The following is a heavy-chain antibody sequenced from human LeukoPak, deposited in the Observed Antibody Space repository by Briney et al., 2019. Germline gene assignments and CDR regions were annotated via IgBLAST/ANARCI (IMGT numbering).Heavy chain of an antibody. Sequence: PSETLSLTCTVSGGSISTYYWSWLRQPPGKGLEWIGYIYYSGSTNYNPSLKSRVTISVDTSKNQFSLKLSSVTAADTAVYYCARTVGALYDAFNIWGQGTMVTVSS. CDR1: GGSISTYY. V-gene: IGHV4-59*08. CDR3: ARTVGALYDAFNI. CDR2: IYYSGST. J-gene: IGHJ3*02. D-gene: IGHD1-26*01.